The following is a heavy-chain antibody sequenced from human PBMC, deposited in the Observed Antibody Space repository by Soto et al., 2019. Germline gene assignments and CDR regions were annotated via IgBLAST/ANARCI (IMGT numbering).Heavy chain of an antibody. CDR2: ISYSGTT. CDR1: GGSISNGGYY. Sequence: TLSLTCGVSGGSISNGGYYWSWIRQHPGKGLEWIGYISYSGTTYYNPSVESRITISRDMSKNQFSLKLSSVTAADTAVYYCARRFPVAGLFDYWGQGTLVTVSS. V-gene: IGHV4-31*11. J-gene: IGHJ4*02. D-gene: IGHD6-19*01. CDR3: ARRFPVAGLFDY.